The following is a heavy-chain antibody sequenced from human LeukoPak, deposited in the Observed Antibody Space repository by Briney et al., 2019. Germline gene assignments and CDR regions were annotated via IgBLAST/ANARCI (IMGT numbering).Heavy chain of an antibody. CDR2: FDPEDGET. CDR3: ATAAYYYDSSGYPH. D-gene: IGHD3-22*01. Sequence: ASVKVSCTVSGYTLTELSMHWVRQAPGKGLEWMGGFDPEDGETIYAQRFQGRVTMTEDTSTDTAYMELSSLRSEDTAVYYCATAAYYYDSSGYPHWGQGTLVAVSS. J-gene: IGHJ4*02. CDR1: GYTLTELS. V-gene: IGHV1-24*01.